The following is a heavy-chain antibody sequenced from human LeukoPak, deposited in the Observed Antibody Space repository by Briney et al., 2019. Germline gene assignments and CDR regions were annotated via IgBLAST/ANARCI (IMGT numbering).Heavy chain of an antibody. CDR2: INHSGST. CDR3: ARSSTVVTPFDY. D-gene: IGHD4-23*01. J-gene: IGHJ4*02. V-gene: IGHV4-34*01. CDR1: GGSFSGYY. Sequence: SETLSLTCAVYGGSFSGYYWSWIRQPPGKGLGWIGEINHSGSTNYNPSLKSRVTISVDTSKNQFSLKLSSVTAADTAVYYCARSSTVVTPFDYWGQGTLVTVSS.